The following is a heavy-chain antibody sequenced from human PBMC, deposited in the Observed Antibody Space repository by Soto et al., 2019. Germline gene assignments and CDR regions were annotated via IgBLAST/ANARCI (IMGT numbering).Heavy chain of an antibody. CDR3: ARSRRVRSMVRGVITPRATDY. Sequence: SETLSLTCAVYGGSFSGYYWSWIRQPPGKGLEWIGEINHSGSTNYNPSLKSRVTISVGTSKNQFSLKLSSVTAADTAVYYCARSRRVRSMVRGVITPRATDYWGQGTLVTVSS. V-gene: IGHV4-34*01. CDR1: GGSFSGYY. CDR2: INHSGST. J-gene: IGHJ4*02. D-gene: IGHD3-10*01.